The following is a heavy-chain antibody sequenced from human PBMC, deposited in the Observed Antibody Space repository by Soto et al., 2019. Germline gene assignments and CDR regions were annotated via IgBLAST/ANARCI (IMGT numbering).Heavy chain of an antibody. CDR2: IKQDGSEK. D-gene: IGHD1-1*01. CDR1: GFTFSSYW. J-gene: IGHJ4*02. V-gene: IGHV3-7*01. CDR3: ARDRGNGNAPKY. Sequence: EVQLVESGGGLVQPGGSLRLSCAASGFTFSSYWMSWVRQAPGKGLEWVANIKQDGSEKYYVDSVKGRFTISRDNAKNSLYLEINCVRAEDTAVYYFARDRGNGNAPKYWGQGTLVTVSS.